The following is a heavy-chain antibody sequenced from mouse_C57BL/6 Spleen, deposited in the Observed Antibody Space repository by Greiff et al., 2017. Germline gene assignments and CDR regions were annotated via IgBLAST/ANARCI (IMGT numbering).Heavy chain of an antibody. CDR2: ISSGGDYI. CDR1: GFTFSSCA. V-gene: IGHV5-9-1*02. Sequence: EVKLMESGEGLVKPGGSLKLSCAASGFTFSSCAMSWVRQTPEKRLEWVAYISSGGDYIYYADTVKGRFTISRDNARNTLYLQMSSLKSEDTAMYYCTREIYYDYDGPYYYAMDYWGQGTSVTVSS. J-gene: IGHJ4*01. D-gene: IGHD2-4*01. CDR3: TREIYYDYDGPYYYAMDY.